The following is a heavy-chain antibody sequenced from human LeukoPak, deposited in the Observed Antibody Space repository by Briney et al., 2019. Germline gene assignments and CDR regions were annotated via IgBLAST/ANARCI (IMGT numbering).Heavy chain of an antibody. CDR3: AISGSYFPILAY. Sequence: ASVKVSCKASGYTLTSYYMHWVRQAPGQGLEWMGIINPSGGSTSYAQKFQGRVTMTRDTSTSTVYMELSSLRSEDTAVYYCAISGSYFPILAYWGQGTLVSVSS. CDR2: INPSGGST. D-gene: IGHD1-26*01. V-gene: IGHV1-46*01. CDR1: GYTLTSYY. J-gene: IGHJ4*02.